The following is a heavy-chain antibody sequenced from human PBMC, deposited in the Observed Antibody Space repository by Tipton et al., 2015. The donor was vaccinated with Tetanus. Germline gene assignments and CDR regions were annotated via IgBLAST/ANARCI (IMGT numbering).Heavy chain of an antibody. CDR2: IWYDGSNK. Sequence: SLRLSCAASGFTFSSYGMHWVRQAPGKGLEWVAVIWYDGSNKYYADSVKGRFTISRDNSRNTLYLEMNSLRVEDTAVYYCARDPYGDHGPFDYWGQGTLVTVSS. V-gene: IGHV3-33*01. D-gene: IGHD4-17*01. CDR3: ARDPYGDHGPFDY. J-gene: IGHJ4*02. CDR1: GFTFSSYG.